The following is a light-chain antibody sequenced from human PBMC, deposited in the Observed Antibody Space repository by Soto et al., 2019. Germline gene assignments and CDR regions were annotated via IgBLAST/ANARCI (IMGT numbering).Light chain of an antibody. CDR2: EVT. J-gene: IGLJ2*01. CDR3: SSYTSSITVL. Sequence: QSALIQPASVSGSPGQSITISCTGTSSDIGGYNYVTWYQHFPGKAPKLMIYEVTNRPSGVSDRFSGSKSGNTASLTISGLQAEDEADYYCSSYTSSITVLFGGGTKLTVL. V-gene: IGLV2-14*01. CDR1: SSDIGGYNY.